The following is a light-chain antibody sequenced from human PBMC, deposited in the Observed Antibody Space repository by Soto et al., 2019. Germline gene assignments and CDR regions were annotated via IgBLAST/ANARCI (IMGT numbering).Light chain of an antibody. Sequence: QSVLTQPPSLSGTPGQRVTISCSGSSSNIAGNTVHWYQHLPGTAPKLLIYINDQRPSGVPGRFSASTSGTSASLAISGLQAEDEADYYCWSYTSSDNWVFGGGTKLTVL. J-gene: IGLJ3*02. CDR3: WSYTSSDNWV. CDR2: IND. V-gene: IGLV1-44*01. CDR1: SSNIAGNT.